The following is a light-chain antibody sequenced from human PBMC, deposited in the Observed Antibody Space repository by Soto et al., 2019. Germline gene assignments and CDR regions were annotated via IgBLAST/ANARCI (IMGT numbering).Light chain of an antibody. J-gene: IGKJ1*01. CDR1: QGITSY. V-gene: IGKV1-13*02. CDR2: GAS. Sequence: AIQLTQSPSSLSASVGDSVTITCRASQGITSYLAWYQQKPGKAPNLLIYGASSLESGVPSGFSGSGSGTEFTLTISSLQPDDFATYYCQQYNSYWTFGQGTKVDI. CDR3: QQYNSYWT.